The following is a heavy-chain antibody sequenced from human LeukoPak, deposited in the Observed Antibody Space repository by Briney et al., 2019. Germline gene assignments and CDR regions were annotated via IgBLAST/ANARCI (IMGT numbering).Heavy chain of an antibody. Sequence: PSDTLSLTCTVSGGSISSYYWSWIRQPPGKGLEWIGYIYYSGSTNYNPSLKSRVTISVDTSKNQFSLKLSSVTAADTAVYYCARAPYSSSWFWVDAFDIWGQGTMVTVSS. D-gene: IGHD6-13*01. CDR3: ARAPYSSSWFWVDAFDI. CDR2: IYYSGST. CDR1: GGSISSYY. V-gene: IGHV4-59*01. J-gene: IGHJ3*02.